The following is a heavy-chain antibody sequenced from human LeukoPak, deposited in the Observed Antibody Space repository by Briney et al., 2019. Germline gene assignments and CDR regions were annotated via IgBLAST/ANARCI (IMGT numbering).Heavy chain of an antibody. CDR1: GYTFTSYA. V-gene: IGHV1-3*01. CDR3: ATAVAGTGSFDY. J-gene: IGHJ4*02. CDR2: INAGNGNT. Sequence: ASVKVSCKASGYTFTSYAMHWVRQAPGQRPEWMGWINAGNGNTKYSQKFQGRVTITRDTSASTAYMELSSLRSEDTAVYYCATAVAGTGSFDYWGQGTLVTVSS. D-gene: IGHD6-19*01.